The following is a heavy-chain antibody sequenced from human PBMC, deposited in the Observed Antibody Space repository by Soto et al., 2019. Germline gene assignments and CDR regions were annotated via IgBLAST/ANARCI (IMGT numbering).Heavy chain of an antibody. V-gene: IGHV3-15*01. CDR1: GFTFSNAW. D-gene: IGHD3-3*01. CDR3: TTDKENYDFWSGYYIEPFYYMDV. Sequence: GGSLRLSCAASGFTFSNAWMSWVRQAPGKGLEWVGRIKSKTEGGTTDYAAPVKGRFTISRDDSKNTLYLQMNSLKTEDTAVYYCTTDKENYDFWSGYYIEPFYYMDVWGKGTTVTVSS. CDR2: IKSKTEGGTT. J-gene: IGHJ6*03.